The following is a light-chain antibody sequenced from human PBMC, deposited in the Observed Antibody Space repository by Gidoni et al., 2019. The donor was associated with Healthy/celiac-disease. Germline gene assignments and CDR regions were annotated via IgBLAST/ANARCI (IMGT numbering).Light chain of an antibody. CDR3: QQYNNWPPT. J-gene: IGKJ2*01. V-gene: IGKV3-15*01. CDR1: QSVRSN. CDR2: GAS. Sequence: IVMTQSPATLSVSPGERATLSCSASQSVRSNLAWYQQKPGQAPRLLIYGASTRATGIPARFSGSGSGTEFTLTISSLQSEDFAVYYCQQYNNWPPTFXXXTKLEIK.